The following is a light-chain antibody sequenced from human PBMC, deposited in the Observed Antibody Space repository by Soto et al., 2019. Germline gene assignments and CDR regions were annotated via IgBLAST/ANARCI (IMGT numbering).Light chain of an antibody. CDR1: QSVSTY. V-gene: IGKV3-11*01. Sequence: EIVLTQSPATLSLSPGERATLSCRASQSVSTYLAWYQQKPGQAPRLLIYDASNRAAGIPARFSGGGSGTDFTHTITSLDPEDFAVYYCQQRSDWPTFGGGTKVEIK. J-gene: IGKJ4*01. CDR3: QQRSDWPT. CDR2: DAS.